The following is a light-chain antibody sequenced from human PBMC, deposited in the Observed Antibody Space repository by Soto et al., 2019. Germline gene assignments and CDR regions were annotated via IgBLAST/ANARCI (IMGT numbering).Light chain of an antibody. CDR1: QSVSNF. Sequence: EIVLTQSPATLSLSSGERATLSCRASQSVSNFLAWYQQKPGQPPRLLIYDASIRAAGFPARFSGSGSGTDFTLTINNPEPQDFAVYFCQQRSSWPLTFGGGTKVEI. CDR3: QQRSSWPLT. V-gene: IGKV3-11*01. J-gene: IGKJ4*01. CDR2: DAS.